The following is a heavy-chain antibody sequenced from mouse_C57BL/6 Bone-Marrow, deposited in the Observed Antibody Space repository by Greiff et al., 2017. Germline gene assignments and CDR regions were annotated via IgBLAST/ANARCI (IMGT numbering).Heavy chain of an antibody. Sequence: EVHLVESGPGLVKLSQSLSLTCSATGYSITSGYYWNWIRQFPGNKLEWMGYISYDGSNNYNPSLKNRISITRDTSKNQFFLKLNSVTTEDTATYYCASNYYAAYWGQGTLVTVSA. CDR2: ISYDGSN. CDR1: GYSITSGYY. V-gene: IGHV3-6*01. J-gene: IGHJ3*01. D-gene: IGHD1-1*01. CDR3: ASNYYAAY.